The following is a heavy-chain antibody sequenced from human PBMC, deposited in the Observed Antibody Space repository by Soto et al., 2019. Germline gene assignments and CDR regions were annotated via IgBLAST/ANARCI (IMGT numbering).Heavy chain of an antibody. CDR3: ARITIFGVPNGWFDP. V-gene: IGHV4-59*08. D-gene: IGHD3-3*01. J-gene: IGHJ5*02. Sequence: PSETLSLTCTVSGGSISSYYWSWIRQPPGKGLEWIGYIYYSGSTNYNPSLKSRVTISVDTSKNQFSLKLSSVTAADTAVYYCARITIFGVPNGWFDPWGQGTLVPVSS. CDR1: GGSISSYY. CDR2: IYYSGST.